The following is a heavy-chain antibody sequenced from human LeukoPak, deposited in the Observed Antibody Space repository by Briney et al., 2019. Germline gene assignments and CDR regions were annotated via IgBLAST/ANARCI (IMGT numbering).Heavy chain of an antibody. CDR3: ASVTTPGYYYDSSGYYSPEY. D-gene: IGHD3-22*01. J-gene: IGHJ4*02. CDR2: INHSGST. Sequence: SETLSLTCAVYGGSLSGYYWSWIRQPPGKGLEWIGEINHSGSTNYNPSLKSRVTISVDTSKNQFSLKLSSVTAADTAVYYCASVTTPGYYYDSSGYYSPEYWGQGTLVTVSS. CDR1: GGSLSGYY. V-gene: IGHV4-34*01.